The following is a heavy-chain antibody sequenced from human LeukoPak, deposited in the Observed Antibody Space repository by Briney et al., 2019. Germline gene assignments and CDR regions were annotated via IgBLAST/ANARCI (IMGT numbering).Heavy chain of an antibody. CDR3: ARVYRYYGSGSYTRRNNYYYYYMDV. J-gene: IGHJ6*03. V-gene: IGHV4-59*01. CDR2: IYYSGST. D-gene: IGHD3-10*01. Sequence: PSETLSLTCTVSGGSISSYYWSWIRQPPGKGLEWIGYIYYSGSTNYNPSLKSRVTISVDTSKNQFSLKLSSVTAADTAVYYCARVYRYYGSGSYTRRNNYYYYYMDVWGKGTTVTVSS. CDR1: GGSISSYY.